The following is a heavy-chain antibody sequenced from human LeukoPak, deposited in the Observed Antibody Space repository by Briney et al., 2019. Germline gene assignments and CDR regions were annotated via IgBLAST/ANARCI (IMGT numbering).Heavy chain of an antibody. Sequence: ASVEVSCKASGYTFTSYAMNWVRQAPGQGLEWMGWINTNTGNPTYAQGFTERFVFSLDTSVSTAYLQISSLKAEDTAVYYCARAVHYYDSSGYLLDWGQGTLVTVSS. CDR3: ARAVHYYDSSGYLLD. D-gene: IGHD3-22*01. CDR2: INTNTGNP. CDR1: GYTFTSYA. V-gene: IGHV7-4-1*02. J-gene: IGHJ4*02.